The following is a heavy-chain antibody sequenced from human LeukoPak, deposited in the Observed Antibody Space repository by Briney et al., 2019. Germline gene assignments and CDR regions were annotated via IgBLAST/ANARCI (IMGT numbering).Heavy chain of an antibody. CDR3: ANSFDN. Sequence: ASVKVSCKTSEDNFSAYYMHWVRQAPGQGLKWMGWINPNSGDTKYAHKFQDRVTLTRDTSLSTAYMEMRGLKSADTAVYYCANSFDNWGQGTLVTVSS. CDR2: INPNSGDT. CDR1: EDNFSAYY. V-gene: IGHV1-2*02. J-gene: IGHJ4*02.